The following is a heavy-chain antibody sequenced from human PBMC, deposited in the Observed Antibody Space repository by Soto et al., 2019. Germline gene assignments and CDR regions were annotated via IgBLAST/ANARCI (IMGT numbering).Heavy chain of an antibody. J-gene: IGHJ4*02. CDR2: IYHSGST. CDR3: GSFSDRITPATIVD. V-gene: IGHV4-31*03. D-gene: IGHD2-2*02. CDR1: GASISSVGYY. Sequence: QVQLQESGPGLVQPSQTLSLTCSVSGASISSVGYYWTWIRQHPGEGLEWIGYIYHSGSTYYNPSLKSRLTISVDTSENQFSLRLSSVTAADTAVYYRGSFSDRITPATIVDWGQGTLVTVSS.